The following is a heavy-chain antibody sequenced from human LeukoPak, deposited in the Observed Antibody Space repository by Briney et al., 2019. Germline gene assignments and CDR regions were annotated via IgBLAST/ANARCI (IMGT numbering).Heavy chain of an antibody. CDR2: MNPNSGNT. D-gene: IGHD3-22*01. CDR3: ARVAYYYDSAGKSLKFFYGMDV. J-gene: IGHJ6*02. V-gene: IGHV1-8*03. Sequence: ASVKVSCKASGYTFTSYDINWVRQATGQGLEWMGWMNPNSGNTGYAQKFQGRVTITRNTSISTAYMELSSLRSEDTAVYYCARVAYYYDSAGKSLKFFYGMDVWGQGTTVTASS. CDR1: GYTFTSYD.